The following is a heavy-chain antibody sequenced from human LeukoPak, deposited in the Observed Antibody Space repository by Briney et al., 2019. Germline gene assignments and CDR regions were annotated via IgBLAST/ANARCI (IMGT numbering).Heavy chain of an antibody. CDR1: GFTLGEYA. Sequence: GGSLRLSCTASGFTLGEYAMSWFRQAPGKGLEWVGFIRSKAYGGTTEYAASVKGRFTISRDDSKSIAYLQMNSLKTEDTAVYYCTRSSGWYPLGDYWGQGTLVTVSS. D-gene: IGHD6-19*01. J-gene: IGHJ4*02. CDR3: TRSSGWYPLGDY. V-gene: IGHV3-49*03. CDR2: IRSKAYGGTT.